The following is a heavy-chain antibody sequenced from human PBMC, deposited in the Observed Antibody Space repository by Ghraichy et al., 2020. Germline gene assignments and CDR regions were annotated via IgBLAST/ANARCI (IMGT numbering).Heavy chain of an antibody. CDR3: ASGGYYLKTFDY. V-gene: IGHV4-34*01. J-gene: IGHJ4*02. CDR1: GGSFSGYY. CDR2: INHSGST. Sequence: SETLSLTCAVYGGSFSGYYWSWIRQPPGKGLEWIGEINHSGSTNYNPSLKSRVTISVDTSKNQFSLKLSSVTAADTAVYYCASGGYYLKTFDYWGQGTLVTVSS. D-gene: IGHD3-22*01.